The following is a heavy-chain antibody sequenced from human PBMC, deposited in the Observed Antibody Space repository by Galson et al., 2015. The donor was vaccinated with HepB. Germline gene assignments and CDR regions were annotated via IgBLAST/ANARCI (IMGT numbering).Heavy chain of an antibody. J-gene: IGHJ4*02. V-gene: IGHV1-69*13. D-gene: IGHD3-9*01. CDR2: IIPIFGTA. Sequence: SVKVSCKASGGTFSSYAISWVRQAPGQGLEWMGGIIPIFGTANYAQKFQGRVTITADESTSTAYMELSSLRSEDTAVYYCARGLTGYYTPPGYWGQGTLVTVSS. CDR1: GGTFSSYA. CDR3: ARGLTGYYTPPGY.